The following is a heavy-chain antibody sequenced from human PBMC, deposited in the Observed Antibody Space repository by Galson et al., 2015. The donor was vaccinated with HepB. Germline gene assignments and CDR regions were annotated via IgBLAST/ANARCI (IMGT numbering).Heavy chain of an antibody. J-gene: IGHJ4*02. CDR2: IRSKAYGGTT. D-gene: IGHD3-3*01. CDR1: GFTFGDYA. V-gene: IGHV3-49*03. CDR3: TRRNNDPDSDFREGDYYFDY. Sequence: SLRLSCAASGFTFGDYAMSWFRQAPGKGLEWVGFIRSKAYGGTTEYAASVKGRFTISRDDSKSIAYLQMNSLKTEDTAVYYCTRRNNDPDSDFREGDYYFDYWGQGTLVTVSS.